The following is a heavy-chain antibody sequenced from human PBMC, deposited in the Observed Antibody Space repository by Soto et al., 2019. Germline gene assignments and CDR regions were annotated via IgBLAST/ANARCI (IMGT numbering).Heavy chain of an antibody. CDR1: GFTFSSYA. CDR2: ISGGGTNK. V-gene: IGHV3-23*01. Sequence: PGGSLRLSCAASGFTFSSYAMSWVRQAPGKGLEWVAVISGGGTNKYYADSARGRFTISRDNSRNTLYLQMNSLRAEDTAVYFCARDKDPSMIVVVRFAFDIWGQGTMVTVSS. J-gene: IGHJ3*02. CDR3: ARDKDPSMIVVVRFAFDI. D-gene: IGHD3-22*01.